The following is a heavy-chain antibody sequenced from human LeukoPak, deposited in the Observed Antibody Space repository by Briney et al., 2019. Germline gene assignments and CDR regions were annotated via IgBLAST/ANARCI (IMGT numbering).Heavy chain of an antibody. CDR2: ISWNSGSI. Sequence: GGSLRLSCAASGFTFDDYAMHWVRQAPGKGLEWVSGISWNSGSIGYADSVKGRFTISRDNAKNSLYLQMNSLRAEDTAVYYCARDHIAAADNDAFDIWGQGTMVTVSS. V-gene: IGHV3-9*01. CDR3: ARDHIAAADNDAFDI. D-gene: IGHD6-13*01. J-gene: IGHJ3*02. CDR1: GFTFDDYA.